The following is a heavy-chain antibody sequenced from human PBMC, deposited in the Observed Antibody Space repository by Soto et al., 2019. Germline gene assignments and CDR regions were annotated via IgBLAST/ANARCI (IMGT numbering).Heavy chain of an antibody. Sequence: VQLVESGGGVVQSGRSLTLSCAASGFSLRTYGMQWLRRAPGKGLEWVAFIWYDGTKKFYANSVKGRSTISKDNSNNILYLQMSGLRAEDTAVYYCARDVVTAVAGSVNWFDPWGQGTLVTVSS. J-gene: IGHJ5*02. CDR2: IWYDGTKK. V-gene: IGHV3-33*01. D-gene: IGHD6-19*01. CDR1: GFSLRTYG. CDR3: ARDVVTAVAGSVNWFDP.